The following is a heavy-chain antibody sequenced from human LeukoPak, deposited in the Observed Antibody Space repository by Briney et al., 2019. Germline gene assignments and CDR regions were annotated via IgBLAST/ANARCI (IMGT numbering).Heavy chain of an antibody. Sequence: PSETLSLTCAVYGGSFSGYYWSWIRQPPGKGLEWIGEINHSGSTNYNPSLKSRVTITAADTAVYFCARVGYSYVINDCSRTGLGAYPTKYYYHMDDWGKGTTVTVSS. CDR2: INHSGST. V-gene: IGHV4-34*01. D-gene: IGHD5-18*01. CDR3: LGAYPTKYYYHMDD. J-gene: IGHJ6*03. CDR1: GGSFSGYY.